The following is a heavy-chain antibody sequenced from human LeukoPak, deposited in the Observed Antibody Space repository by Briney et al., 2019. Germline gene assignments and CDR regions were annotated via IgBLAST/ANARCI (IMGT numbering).Heavy chain of an antibody. CDR3: ARGSVAGTGYYFDY. J-gene: IGHJ4*02. CDR2: ISHSGST. V-gene: IGHV4-39*07. D-gene: IGHD6-19*01. Sequence: SETLSLTCNVSGDSISSSTYYWGWIRQPPGKGLEWIGSISHSGSTYYNSSLKSRVTISLDTSKNQFSLKLNSVTAADTAVYYCARGSVAGTGYYFDYWGQGTLVTVSS. CDR1: GDSISSSTYY.